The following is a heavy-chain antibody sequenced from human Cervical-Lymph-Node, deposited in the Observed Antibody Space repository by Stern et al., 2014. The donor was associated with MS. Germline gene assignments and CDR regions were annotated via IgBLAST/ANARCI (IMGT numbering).Heavy chain of an antibody. V-gene: IGHV2-70*01. D-gene: IGHD2-21*01. J-gene: IGHJ4*02. CDR3: VRAREGYYFDY. CDR2: LDWDGDK. Sequence: HVTLKESGPALVKPTQTLTLTCTFSRFSLSTTGMCLSWIRQPPGKALEWLALLDWDGDKYYSTALKTRLTISKDTSKNQVVLTMTNMAPLDTATYFCVRAREGYYFDYWGQGIPVTVSS. CDR1: RFSLSTTGMC.